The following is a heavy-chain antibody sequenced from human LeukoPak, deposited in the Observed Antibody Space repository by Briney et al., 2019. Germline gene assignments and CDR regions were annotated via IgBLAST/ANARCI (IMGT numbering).Heavy chain of an antibody. CDR2: IYYSGGT. Sequence: PSQTLSLTCTVSGGSISSGNYYWSWIRQPPGKGLEWIGYIYYSGGTYYNPSLKSRLTISVDTSKNQFSLRLSSVTAADTAVYYCASEYTPSWRRLDYWGQGTLVTVSS. D-gene: IGHD2-2*01. CDR1: GGSISSGNYY. V-gene: IGHV4-30-4*08. CDR3: ASEYTPSWRRLDY. J-gene: IGHJ4*02.